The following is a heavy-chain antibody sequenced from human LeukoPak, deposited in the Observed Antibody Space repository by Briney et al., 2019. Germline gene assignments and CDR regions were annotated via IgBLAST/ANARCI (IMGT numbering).Heavy chain of an antibody. CDR2: ISWNSGSI. D-gene: IGHD3-22*01. J-gene: IGHJ4*02. CDR3: AKDRSYYYDSSGSHFDY. Sequence: GGSLRLSCAASGFTFDDYAMHWVRQTPGKGLEWVSGISWNSGSIDYADSVKGRFTISRDNAKNSLYLQMNSLRAEDTALYYCAKDRSYYYDSSGSHFDYWGQGTLVTVSS. CDR1: GFTFDDYA. V-gene: IGHV3-9*01.